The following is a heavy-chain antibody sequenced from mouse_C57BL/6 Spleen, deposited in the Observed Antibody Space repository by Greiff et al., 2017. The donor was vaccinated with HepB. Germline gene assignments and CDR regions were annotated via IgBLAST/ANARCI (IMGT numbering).Heavy chain of an antibody. J-gene: IGHJ2*01. D-gene: IGHD3-3*01. Sequence: VQLQQSGAELVRPGASVKLSCTASGFNIKDDYMHWVKQRPEQGLEWIGWIDPENGDTEYASKFQGKATITADTSSNTAYLQLSSRTSEDTAVYYCTTNQTPTRAFDYWGQGTTLTVSS. V-gene: IGHV14-4*01. CDR1: GFNIKDDY. CDR3: TTNQTPTRAFDY. CDR2: IDPENGDT.